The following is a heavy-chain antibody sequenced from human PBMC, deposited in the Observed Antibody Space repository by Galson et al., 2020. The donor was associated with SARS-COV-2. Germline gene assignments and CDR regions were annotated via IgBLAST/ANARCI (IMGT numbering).Heavy chain of an antibody. CDR2: ISYIEST. CDR3: ARQRGPFNYGGSFFDF. Sequence: SETLSLTCTVSGDYIKTSYWSWIRQSPGKGLVWIGTISYIESTFYNPSLQSRVTISVDTSENQLSLKLTSVTAADTAVYYCARQRGPFNYGGSFFDFWGQGTLVTVSS. V-gene: IGHV4-59*08. CDR1: GDYIKTSY. J-gene: IGHJ4*02. D-gene: IGHD4-17*01.